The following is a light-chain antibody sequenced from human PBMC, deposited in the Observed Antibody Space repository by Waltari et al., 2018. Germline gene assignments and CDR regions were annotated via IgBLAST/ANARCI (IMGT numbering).Light chain of an antibody. Sequence: QLVLTQAPSASASLGASVTLTCTLSSGHSNYVIAWHQQQPEKCPRDLIRLNNDGSHRKGDGFPDRFSGSRAGAECYLTISSLQSEDEADYYCQTWGTGVVVFGGGTKLTVL. J-gene: IGLJ3*02. V-gene: IGLV4-69*01. CDR3: QTWGTGVVV. CDR2: LNNDGSH. CDR1: SGHSNYV.